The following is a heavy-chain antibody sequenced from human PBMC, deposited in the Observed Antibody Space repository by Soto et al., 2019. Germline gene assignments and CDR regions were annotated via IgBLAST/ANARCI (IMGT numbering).Heavy chain of an antibody. CDR2: ISYDGSNK. CDR3: ARPITPITMIVVVIRPEPDAFDI. D-gene: IGHD3-22*01. Sequence: GGSLRLSCAASGFTFSSYAMHWVRQAPGKGLEWVAVISYDGSNKYYADSVKGRFTISRDNSKNTLYLQMNSLRAEDTAVYYCARPITPITMIVVVIRPEPDAFDIWGQGTMVTVSS. V-gene: IGHV3-30-3*01. CDR1: GFTFSSYA. J-gene: IGHJ3*02.